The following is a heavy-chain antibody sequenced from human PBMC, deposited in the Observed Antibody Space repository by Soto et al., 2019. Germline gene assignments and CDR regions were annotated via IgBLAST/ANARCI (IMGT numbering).Heavy chain of an antibody. Sequence: PSETLSLTCTVSGGSVSSGSYYWSWIRQPPGKGLERIGYIYYSGSTNYIPSLKSRVTISVDTSKNQFSLKLSSVTAADTAVYYCARGHYYDSSGPDAFDIWGQGTMVTVSS. CDR3: ARGHYYDSSGPDAFDI. D-gene: IGHD3-22*01. V-gene: IGHV4-61*01. CDR2: IYYSGST. J-gene: IGHJ3*02. CDR1: GGSVSSGSYY.